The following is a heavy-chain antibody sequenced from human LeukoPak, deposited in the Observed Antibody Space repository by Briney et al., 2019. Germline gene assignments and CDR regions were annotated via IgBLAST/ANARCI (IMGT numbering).Heavy chain of an antibody. V-gene: IGHV3-23*01. CDR1: GFTFSSYA. Sequence: HPGGSLRLSCAASGFTFSSYAMSWVRQAPGKGLEWVSAISGSGGSTYYADSVKGRFTISRDNSKNTLYLQMNSLRAEDTAVYYCAKGNSYSSSLDYWGQGTLVTVSS. CDR2: ISGSGGST. CDR3: AKGNSYSSSLDY. J-gene: IGHJ4*02. D-gene: IGHD6-13*01.